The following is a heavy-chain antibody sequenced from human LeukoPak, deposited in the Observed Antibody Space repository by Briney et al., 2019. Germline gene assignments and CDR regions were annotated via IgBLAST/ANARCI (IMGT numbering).Heavy chain of an antibody. CDR2: IKQDGSEK. CDR1: GFTFSSYW. CDR3: ATDPASYCTSSTCDFDY. Sequence: PGGSLRLSCAASGFTFSSYWMSWVRQAPGKGLEWVANIKQDGSEKYYVGSVKGRFTISRDNAKNSLYLQMNNLGAEDTAVYYCATDPASYCTSSTCDFDYWGQGTPVTVSS. V-gene: IGHV3-7*01. D-gene: IGHD2-8*01. J-gene: IGHJ4*02.